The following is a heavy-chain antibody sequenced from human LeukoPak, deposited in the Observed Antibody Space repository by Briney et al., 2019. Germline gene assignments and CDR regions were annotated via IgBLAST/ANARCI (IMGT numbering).Heavy chain of an antibody. CDR3: ARRDDSGGYHTIFDY. CDR1: GGSISSGPYY. V-gene: IGHV4-39*01. Sequence: SETLSLTCTVSGGSISSGPYYWGWIRQPPGKGLEWIGNIYYGENTYYNPSLKSRVTISIDTSKNQFYLKLSSLTAADTAVYYCARRDDSGGYHTIFDYWGPGTLVTVSS. CDR2: IYYGENT. D-gene: IGHD3-22*01. J-gene: IGHJ4*02.